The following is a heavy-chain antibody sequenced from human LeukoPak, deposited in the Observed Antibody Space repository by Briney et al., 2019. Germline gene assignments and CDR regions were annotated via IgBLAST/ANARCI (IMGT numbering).Heavy chain of an antibody. J-gene: IGHJ4*02. V-gene: IGHV3-23*01. D-gene: IGHD2-21*01. CDR3: AKGLRSDGYSLFDY. CDR1: GFSFSSYA. CDR2: ISGSGGST. Sequence: PGGSLRLSCAASGFSFSSYAMNCVRQAPGKGLEWLSVISGSGGSTYYADSVRGRFTISRDNSRNTMYLQMTSLTTEDTAVYYCAKGLRSDGYSLFDYWGQGTLVTVSS.